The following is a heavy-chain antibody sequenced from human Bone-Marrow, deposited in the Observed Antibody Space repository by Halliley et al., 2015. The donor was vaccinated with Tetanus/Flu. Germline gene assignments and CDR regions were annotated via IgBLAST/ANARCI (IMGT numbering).Heavy chain of an antibody. V-gene: IGHV4-59*01. D-gene: IGHD2-2*03. CDR1: GAPINSYS. Sequence: TLSLTCTVSGAPINSYSWSWIRQPPGKGLEWIGYVYFSGRTSSIPSLTSRLTMSVDMSKNQVSLNPASVTAADTAVYYCARVRDTGGYFFDFWGQGTLVTVSS. J-gene: IGHJ4*02. CDR2: VYFSGRT. CDR3: ARVRDTGGYFFDF.